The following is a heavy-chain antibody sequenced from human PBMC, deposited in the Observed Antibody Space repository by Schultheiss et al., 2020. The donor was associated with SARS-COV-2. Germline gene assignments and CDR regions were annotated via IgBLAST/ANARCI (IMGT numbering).Heavy chain of an antibody. CDR3: ARRGRISAGVFDY. J-gene: IGHJ4*02. CDR1: GGSISSYY. CDR2: IYYSGST. V-gene: IGHV4-59*08. D-gene: IGHD6-6*01. Sequence: SETLSLTCTVSGGSISSYYWSWIRQPPGKGLEWIGYIYYSGSTNYNPSLKSRVTISVDTSKNQFSLKLSSVTAADTAVYYCARRGRISAGVFDYWGQGTLVTVSS.